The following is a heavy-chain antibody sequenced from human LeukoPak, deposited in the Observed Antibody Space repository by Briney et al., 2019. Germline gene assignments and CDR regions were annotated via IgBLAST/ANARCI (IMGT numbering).Heavy chain of an antibody. Sequence: GEPLTLPCAASGLTFSCSAMHWVRQASGKGLEWVGRIRSKANSYATAYAASVKGRFTISRDDSKNTAYLQMNSLKAEDTAVYYCTRPGVVRGVIMVTDDYGGQGTLVTVSS. V-gene: IGHV3-73*01. J-gene: IGHJ4*02. CDR2: IRSKANSYAT. CDR1: GLTFSCSA. CDR3: TRPGVVRGVIMVTDDY. D-gene: IGHD3-10*01.